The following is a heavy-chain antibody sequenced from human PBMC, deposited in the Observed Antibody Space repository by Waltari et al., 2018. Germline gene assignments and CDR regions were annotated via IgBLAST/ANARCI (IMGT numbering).Heavy chain of an antibody. J-gene: IGHJ4*02. D-gene: IGHD1-20*01. V-gene: IGHV2-26*01. Sequence: ESGPVLVKPTETLTLTCTVSGFSLSNARMGVSWIRQPPGKALEWLAHIFSNDEKSYSILTVSEEEWNTGETYTCVVAHEALPNKDTSKSQVVLTMTNMDPVDTATYYCARTARYNWNYVDYWGQGTLVTVSS. CDR1: GFSLSNARMG. CDR2: IFSNDEK. CDR3: ARTARYNWNYVDY.